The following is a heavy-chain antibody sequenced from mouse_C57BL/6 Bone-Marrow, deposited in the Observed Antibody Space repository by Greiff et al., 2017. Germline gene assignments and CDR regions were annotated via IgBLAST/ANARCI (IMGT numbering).Heavy chain of an antibody. CDR1: GYTFTRYW. D-gene: IGHD2-1*01. V-gene: IGHV1-55*01. CDR3: AIGVGNYAY. J-gene: IGHJ3*01. Sequence: QVQLKQPGAELVKPGASVKMSCKASGYTFTRYWITWVKQRPGQGLEWIGDIYPGSGSTNYNEKFKGKATLTVDKSSSSAYMQLSSLTSEDSAVXYCAIGVGNYAYWGQGTLVTVSA. CDR2: IYPGSGST.